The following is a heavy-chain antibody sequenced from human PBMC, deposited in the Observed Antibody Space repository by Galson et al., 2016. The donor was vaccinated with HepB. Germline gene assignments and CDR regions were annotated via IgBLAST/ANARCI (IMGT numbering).Heavy chain of an antibody. Sequence: SLRLSCAASGFTFSTYSMNWVRQAPGKGLEWVSSISSSSSYIYYAGSVKGRFTISRDNAKNSLYLQMNSLRAEDKAGYYCARTYDRGYSGYGPPFDYWGQGTLVTVSS. CDR2: ISSSSSYI. CDR3: ARTYDRGYSGYGPPFDY. D-gene: IGHD5-12*01. V-gene: IGHV3-21*01. CDR1: GFTFSTYS. J-gene: IGHJ4*02.